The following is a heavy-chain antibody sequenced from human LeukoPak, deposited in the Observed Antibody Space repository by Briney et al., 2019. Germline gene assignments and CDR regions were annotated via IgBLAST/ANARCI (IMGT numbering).Heavy chain of an antibody. CDR1: GFTFSSCE. V-gene: IGHV3-23*01. D-gene: IGHD6-19*01. Sequence: GGSLRLSCAASGFTFSSCEMNWVRQAPGKGLEWVSGITATGGATYYADSVKGRFTISRDNSKNTLYLQMNTLGAEDTALYYCASSEFSVYFFDWWGQGTLVTVSS. CDR3: ASSEFSVYFFDW. J-gene: IGHJ4*02. CDR2: ITATGGAT.